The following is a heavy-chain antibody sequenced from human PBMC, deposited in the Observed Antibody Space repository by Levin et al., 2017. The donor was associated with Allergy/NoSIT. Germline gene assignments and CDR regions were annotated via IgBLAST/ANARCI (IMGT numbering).Heavy chain of an antibody. J-gene: IGHJ4*02. V-gene: IGHV3-48*01. D-gene: IGHD1-1*01. CDR3: ARVSLSNWNDEYFDY. CDR2: ISSSSSTI. CDR1: GFTFSSYS. Sequence: GGSLRLSCAASGFTFSSYSMNWVRQAPGKGLEWVSYISSSSSTIYYADSVKGRFTISRDNAKNSLYLQMNSLRAEDTAVYYCARVSLSNWNDEYFDYWGQGTLVTVSS.